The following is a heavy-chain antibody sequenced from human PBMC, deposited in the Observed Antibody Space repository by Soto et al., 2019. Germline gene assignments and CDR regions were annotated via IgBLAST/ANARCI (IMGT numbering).Heavy chain of an antibody. CDR2: ISSGSAYI. D-gene: IGHD2-15*01. CDR1: GFTFSSYT. V-gene: IGHV3-21*01. CDR3: ARGCSGGSCYGFFYGMGV. Sequence: EVQLVESGGGLVKPGGSLRLSCAASGFTFSSYTMNWVRQAPGKGLEWVSSISSGSAYIYYADSMKGRFTISRDNAKDSLYLQMNSLRAEDTAVYYCARGCSGGSCYGFFYGMGVWCQGTTVTVSS. J-gene: IGHJ6*02.